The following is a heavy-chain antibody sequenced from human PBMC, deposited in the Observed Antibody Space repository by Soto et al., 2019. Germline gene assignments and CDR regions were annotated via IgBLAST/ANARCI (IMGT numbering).Heavy chain of an antibody. J-gene: IGHJ5*02. CDR3: ARDSIAAYSSSVWFDP. D-gene: IGHD6-6*01. CDR1: GGTFSSYA. Sequence: QVQLVQSGAEVKKPGSSVKVSCKASGGTFSSYAVSWVRQAPGQGLEWMGGIIPIFGTANYAQKFQGRGRITADESTSTAYMELSSLRSEDTAVYYCARDSIAAYSSSVWFDPWGQGTLVTVSS. V-gene: IGHV1-69*01. CDR2: IIPIFGTA.